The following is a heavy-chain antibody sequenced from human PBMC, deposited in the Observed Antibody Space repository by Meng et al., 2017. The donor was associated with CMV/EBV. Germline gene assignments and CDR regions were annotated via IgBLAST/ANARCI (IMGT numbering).Heavy chain of an antibody. CDR3: VRGMTTDYYYYGMDV. Sequence: ASVKVSCKASGYTFTGYYMHWVRQAPGQGLEWMGWINPNSGGTNYAQKFQGRVTMTRDTSISTAYMELSRLRSDDTAVYYCVRGMTTDYYYYGMDVWGQGTTVTVSS. J-gene: IGHJ6*02. D-gene: IGHD4-11*01. CDR1: GYTFTGYY. CDR2: INPNSGGT. V-gene: IGHV1-2*02.